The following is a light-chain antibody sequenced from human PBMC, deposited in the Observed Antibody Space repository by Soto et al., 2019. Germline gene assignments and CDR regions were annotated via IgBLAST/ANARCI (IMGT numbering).Light chain of an antibody. CDR2: DVS. CDR1: SSDVGGYNY. J-gene: IGLJ2*01. V-gene: IGLV2-14*01. CDR3: SSYTSSSTLGV. Sequence: QSALTQPASVSGSPGQSITISCTGTSSDVGGYNYVSWYQQHPGKAPKLMIYDVSNGPSGVSNRFSGSKSGNTASLTISGFQSEDEADYYCSSYTSSSTLGVFGGGTKLTVL.